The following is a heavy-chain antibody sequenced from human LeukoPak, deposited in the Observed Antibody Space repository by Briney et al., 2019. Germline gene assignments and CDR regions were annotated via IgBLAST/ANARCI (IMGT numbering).Heavy chain of an antibody. J-gene: IGHJ4*02. D-gene: IGHD1-14*01. CDR1: GFTFDDYA. CDR2: ISWNSGSI. Sequence: GGSLRLSCAASGFTFDDYAMHWVRQAPGKGLEWVSGISWNSGSIGYADSVKGRFTISRDNAKNSLYLQMNSLRAEDTAVYYCAKLTGDYWGQGTLVTVSS. V-gene: IGHV3-9*01. CDR3: AKLTGDY.